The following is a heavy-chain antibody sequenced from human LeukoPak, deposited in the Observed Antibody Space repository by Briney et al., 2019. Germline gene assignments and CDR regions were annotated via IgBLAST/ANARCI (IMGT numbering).Heavy chain of an antibody. CDR3: ARQHTAWYVDY. J-gene: IGHJ4*02. CDR2: VSASGAST. Sequence: PGGSLRLSCAASGFSFSNYAMSWVRQAPGKGLEWVSGVSASGASTYSEDSVKGRFIISRDNSKNTVFLQMNSLRVEDTAVYYCARQHTAWYVDYWSQGILVTVSS. V-gene: IGHV3-23*01. D-gene: IGHD1-1*01. CDR1: GFSFSNYA.